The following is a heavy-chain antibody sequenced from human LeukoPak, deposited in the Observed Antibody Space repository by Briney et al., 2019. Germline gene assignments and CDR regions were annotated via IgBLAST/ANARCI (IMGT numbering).Heavy chain of an antibody. CDR2: ISAYNGNT. Sequence: GASVKVSCKASGYTFTSYGISWVRQAPGQGLEWMGWISAYNGNTNYAQKLQGRVTMTTDTSTSTAYMELRSLRSDDTAVYYCARDLRGGGSYYLPHYYYYYYGMDVWGQGTTVTVSS. CDR3: ARDLRGGGSYYLPHYYYYYYGMDV. V-gene: IGHV1-18*01. D-gene: IGHD1-26*01. CDR1: GYTFTSYG. J-gene: IGHJ6*02.